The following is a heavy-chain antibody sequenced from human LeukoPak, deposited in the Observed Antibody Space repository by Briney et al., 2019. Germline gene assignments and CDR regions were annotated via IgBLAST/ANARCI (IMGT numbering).Heavy chain of an antibody. D-gene: IGHD1-26*01. CDR1: GGTFSSYA. CDR2: IIPIFGTA. CDR3: ASTYSGSYSHYYYGMDV. V-gene: IGHV1-69*13. J-gene: IGHJ6*02. Sequence: GASVKVSCKASGGTFSSYAISWVRQAPGQGLEWMGGIIPIFGTANYAQKSQGRVTITADESTSTAYMELSSLRSEDTAVYYCASTYSGSYSHYYYGMDVWGQGTTVTVSS.